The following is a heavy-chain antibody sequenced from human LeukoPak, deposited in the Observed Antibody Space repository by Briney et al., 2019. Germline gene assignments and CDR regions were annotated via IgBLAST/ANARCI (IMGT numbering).Heavy chain of an antibody. CDR1: GGSISGYY. CDR3: ARENSGSYREFDY. J-gene: IGHJ4*02. D-gene: IGHD1-26*01. Sequence: SETLSLTCPVSGGSISGYYWSWIRQPAGKGLERIGRIYTSGSTNYNASLKSRVSMSVDTSKNQFSLKLSSVTAADTAVFYCARENSGSYREFDYWGQGTLVTVSS. V-gene: IGHV4-4*07. CDR2: IYTSGST.